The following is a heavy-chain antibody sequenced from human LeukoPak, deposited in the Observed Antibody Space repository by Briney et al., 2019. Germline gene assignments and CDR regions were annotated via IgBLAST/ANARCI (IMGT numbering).Heavy chain of an antibody. CDR2: IYPDDSDT. V-gene: IGHV5-51*01. CDR1: GYTLTKYW. J-gene: IGHJ6*03. CDR3: ARHEVGGDSSSGYEYYYYMDV. Sequence: GESLKISCEAFGYTLTKYWIGWVRQMPGKGLEWMGMIYPDDSDTKYSPSFQGQITISVDESISTAYLQWSSLKASDTAIYYCARHEVGGDSSSGYEYYYYMDVWGKGTAVTVSS. D-gene: IGHD3-3*01.